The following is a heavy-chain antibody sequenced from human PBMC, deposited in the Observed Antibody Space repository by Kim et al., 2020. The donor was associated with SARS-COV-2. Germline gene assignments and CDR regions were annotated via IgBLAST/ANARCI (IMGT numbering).Heavy chain of an antibody. Sequence: GGSLRLSCAASGFTFSSYSMNWVRQAPGKGLEWVSSISSSSSYIYYADSVKGRFTISRDNAKNSLYLQMNSLRAEDTAVYYCARLVRAGYNWFDPWGQGTLVTVSS. CDR3: ARLVRAGYNWFDP. CDR1: GFTFSSYS. D-gene: IGHD3-10*01. CDR2: ISSSSSYI. J-gene: IGHJ5*02. V-gene: IGHV3-21*01.